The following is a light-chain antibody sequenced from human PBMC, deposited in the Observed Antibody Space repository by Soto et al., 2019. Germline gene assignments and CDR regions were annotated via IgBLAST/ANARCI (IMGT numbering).Light chain of an antibody. CDR1: EGVSTN. Sequence: ETVMTQSPGTLSVSPGESATLSCRASEGVSTNLAWYQQKPGQTPRLLIYGASTGATGIPDRFSGSGSGTEFTLTISSLQSEDFALYYCQQYNNWPPAFGQGTRLEI. CDR3: QQYNNWPPA. V-gene: IGKV3-15*01. CDR2: GAS. J-gene: IGKJ5*01.